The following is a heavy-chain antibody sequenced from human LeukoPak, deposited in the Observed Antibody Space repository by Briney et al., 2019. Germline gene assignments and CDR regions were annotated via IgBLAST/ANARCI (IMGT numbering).Heavy chain of an antibody. Sequence: SVKVSCKASGVTFSSYAISWVRQAPGQGLEWMGGIIPIFGTANYAQKFQGRVTITTDESTSTAYMELSSLRSEDTAVYYCARGLRRDGYNAYAFDIWGQGTMVTVSS. D-gene: IGHD5-24*01. CDR3: ARGLRRDGYNAYAFDI. CDR1: GVTFSSYA. V-gene: IGHV1-69*05. CDR2: IIPIFGTA. J-gene: IGHJ3*02.